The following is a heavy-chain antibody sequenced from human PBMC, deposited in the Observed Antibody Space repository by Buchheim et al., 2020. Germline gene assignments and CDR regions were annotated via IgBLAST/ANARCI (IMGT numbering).Heavy chain of an antibody. J-gene: IGHJ4*02. V-gene: IGHV4-59*01. CDR1: GGSLSSGY. CDR2: ISFSGHS. Sequence: QVQLQESGPGLVTPSETLSLTCTVSGGSLSSGYWSWIRQPPGTGLEWMGYISFSGHSLYNPSLESRVTVSVDTSKNQASLTLNSVTAADTAVYYCAREFFHGSSGPRSNYFDYWGQGIL. CDR3: AREFFHGSSGPRSNYFDY. D-gene: IGHD3-22*01.